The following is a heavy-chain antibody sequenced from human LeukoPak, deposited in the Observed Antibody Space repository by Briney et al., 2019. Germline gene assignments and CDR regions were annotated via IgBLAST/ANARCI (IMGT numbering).Heavy chain of an antibody. CDR3: VRSLCRGSCAGNP. Sequence: ASVRVSCKASGYTFTGHYIHWVRQAPGQGLEWMGWIDPDGGGTRYGQKFQGRVSMTRDTSITTAYMELNWLTSDDAALYYCVRSLCRGSCAGNPWGQGTLVTVSS. CDR2: IDPDGGGT. CDR1: GYTFTGHY. J-gene: IGHJ5*02. D-gene: IGHD2-15*01. V-gene: IGHV1-2*02.